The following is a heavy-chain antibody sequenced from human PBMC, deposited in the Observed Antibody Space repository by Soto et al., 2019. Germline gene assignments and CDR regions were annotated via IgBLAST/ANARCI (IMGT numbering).Heavy chain of an antibody. V-gene: IGHV2-5*02. CDR3: AHSRAPRVYFQH. Sequence: SGPTLVNPTQTLTLTCVFTGFSLNTGGATVGWIRQPPGKALEWVALIYWDDGKRYSPSLKSRLTSTKETCRSQVVLTMTNVDPEDTATYFCAHSRAPRVYFQHWGEGTLVTV. CDR2: IYWDDGK. D-gene: IGHD3-10*01. CDR1: GFSLNTGGAT. J-gene: IGHJ1*01.